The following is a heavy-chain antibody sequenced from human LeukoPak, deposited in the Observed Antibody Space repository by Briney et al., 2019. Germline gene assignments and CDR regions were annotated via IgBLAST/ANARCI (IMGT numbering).Heavy chain of an antibody. D-gene: IGHD5-12*01. J-gene: IGHJ2*01. CDR2: IYYSGST. CDR1: GGSISSHY. V-gene: IGHV4-59*11. Sequence: SETLSLTCTVSGGSISSHYWSWIRQPPGKGLEWIGYIYYSGSTNYNPSLKSRVTISVDTSKNQFSLKLSSVTAADTAVYYCARGGYDYGWYFDLWGRGTLVTVSS. CDR3: ARGGYDYGWYFDL.